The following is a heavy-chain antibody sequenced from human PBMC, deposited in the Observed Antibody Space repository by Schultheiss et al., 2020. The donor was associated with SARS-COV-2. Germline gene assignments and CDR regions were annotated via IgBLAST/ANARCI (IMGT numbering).Heavy chain of an antibody. CDR1: GFTFSSYA. CDR2: ISNDGTYK. CDR3: ARDGGFCSSASCQNRGYFYYMDV. Sequence: GSLRLSCAASGFTFSSYAMSWVRQAPGKGLEWVALISNDGTYKSYADSVKGRFTISRDSSKNTMFLQMNSLRPEDTPVFYCARDGGFCSSASCQNRGYFYYMDVWGRGTTVTVSS. D-gene: IGHD2-2*01. J-gene: IGHJ6*03. V-gene: IGHV3-30*19.